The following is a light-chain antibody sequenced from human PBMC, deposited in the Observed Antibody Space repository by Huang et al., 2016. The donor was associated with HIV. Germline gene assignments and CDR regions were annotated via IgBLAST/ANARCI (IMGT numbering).Light chain of an antibody. CDR2: DAS. CDR3: QQRSNWPRALT. J-gene: IGKJ4*01. V-gene: IGKV3-11*01. CDR1: QSVSIF. Sequence: EIVLTQSPATLSLSPGEKATLSCRTSQSVSIFLAWYQQRPGQAPRLLIYDASNRALGVPDRFSGSGSVTDFTLTISGLEPEDFAVYYCQQRSNWPRALTFGGGTRVEI.